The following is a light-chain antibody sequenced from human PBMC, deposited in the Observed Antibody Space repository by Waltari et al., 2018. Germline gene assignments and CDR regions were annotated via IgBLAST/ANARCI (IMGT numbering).Light chain of an antibody. Sequence: DIVMTQSPDSLAVSLGERATINCKSSPSVLYSSNNENYLAWYQQKPGHPPKLLIYWASTRESGVPDRFSGSGSGTDFTLTINSLQAEDVAVYYCQQYYSTPYTFGQGTKLEIK. CDR3: QQYYSTPYT. J-gene: IGKJ2*01. CDR1: PSVLYSSNNENY. CDR2: WAS. V-gene: IGKV4-1*01.